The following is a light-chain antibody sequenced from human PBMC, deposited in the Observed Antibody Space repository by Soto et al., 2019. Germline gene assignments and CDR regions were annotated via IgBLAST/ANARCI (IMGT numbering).Light chain of an antibody. J-gene: IGKJ1*01. CDR1: QGISNY. V-gene: IGKV1-27*01. CDR2: AAS. CDR3: PKYDSAPLT. Sequence: DIQMTQSPSSLSASVRDRVTITCRASQGISNYLAWYQQKPGKVPKLLVYAASTLQSGVPSRFSGSAAGTDFTLTISSLQPEDVATDYCPKYDSAPLTFGQGTKVEIK.